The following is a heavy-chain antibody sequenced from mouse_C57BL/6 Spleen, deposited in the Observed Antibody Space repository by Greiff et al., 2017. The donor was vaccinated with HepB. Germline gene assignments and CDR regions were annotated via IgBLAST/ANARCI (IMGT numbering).Heavy chain of an antibody. V-gene: IGHV1-59*01. Sequence: QVQLQQPGAELVRPGPSVKLSCKASGYTFTSYWMHWVKQRPGQGLEWIGVIDPSDSYTNYNQKFKGKATLTVDTSSSTAYMQLSSLTSEDSAVYYCARGYYGSSYGYFDVWGTGTTVTVSS. D-gene: IGHD1-1*01. J-gene: IGHJ1*03. CDR2: IDPSDSYT. CDR3: ARGYYGSSYGYFDV. CDR1: GYTFTSYW.